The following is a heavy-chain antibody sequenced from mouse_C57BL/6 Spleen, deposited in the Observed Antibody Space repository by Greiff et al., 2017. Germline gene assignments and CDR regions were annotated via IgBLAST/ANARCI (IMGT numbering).Heavy chain of an antibody. CDR3: TRDDNWDGYFDV. V-gene: IGHV5-9-1*02. J-gene: IGHJ1*03. CDR2: ISSGGDYI. D-gene: IGHD4-1*01. Sequence: DVMLVESGEGLVKPGGSLKLSCAASGFTFSSYAMSWVRQTPEKRLEWVAYISSGGDYIYYADTVKGRFTISRDNARNTLYLQMSSLKSEDTAMYYCTRDDNWDGYFDVWGTGTTVTVSS. CDR1: GFTFSSYA.